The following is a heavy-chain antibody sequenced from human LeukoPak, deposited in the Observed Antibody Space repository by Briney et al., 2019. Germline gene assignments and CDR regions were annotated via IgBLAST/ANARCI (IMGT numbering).Heavy chain of an antibody. CDR3: ATTFPYCSDGTCAL. CDR2: IKQDGNRE. J-gene: IGHJ4*02. Sequence: AGGSLRLSCTVSGITFSRYWMSWVRQAPGKGLEWVANIKQDGNRENYVDSVKGRFSISRDNAKNSLFLQMHSLRAEDTAVYYCATTFPYCSDGTCALGGQGTLVTVSS. D-gene: IGHD2-15*01. V-gene: IGHV3-7*01. CDR1: GITFSRYW.